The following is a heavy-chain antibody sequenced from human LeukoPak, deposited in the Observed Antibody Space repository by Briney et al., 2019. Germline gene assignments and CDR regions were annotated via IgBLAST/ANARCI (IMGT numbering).Heavy chain of an antibody. Sequence: ASVKVSCKASGYTFTSYAMHWVRQAPGQRLEWMGWINAGNGNTKYSQKFQGRVTITADKSTSTAYMELSSLRSEDTAVYYCARVGGTMVRGPGDYYGMDVWGQGTTVTVSS. J-gene: IGHJ6*02. CDR3: ARVGGTMVRGPGDYYGMDV. CDR2: INAGNGNT. V-gene: IGHV1-3*01. CDR1: GYTFTSYA. D-gene: IGHD3-10*01.